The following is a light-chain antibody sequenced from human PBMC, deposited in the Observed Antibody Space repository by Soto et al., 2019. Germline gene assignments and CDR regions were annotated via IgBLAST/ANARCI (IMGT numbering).Light chain of an antibody. CDR1: SSDVGGYNY. CDR2: EVS. J-gene: IGLJ2*01. Sequence: QSALTQPASVSGSPGQSITISCTGTSSDVGGYNYVSWYQQHPGKAPKLMMYEVSNRPSGVSNRFSGSKSGNTASLTISGLQAEDDADYYCSSYPSSSTLVVFGGGTKLTVL. V-gene: IGLV2-14*01. CDR3: SSYPSSSTLVV.